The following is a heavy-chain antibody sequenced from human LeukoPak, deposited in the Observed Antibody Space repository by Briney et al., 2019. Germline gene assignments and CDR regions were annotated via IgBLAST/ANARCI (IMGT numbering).Heavy chain of an antibody. CDR2: IFYSGDT. Sequence: SETLSLTCTLSGGSISSYYWSCIPPPPGKGLEWVGYIFYSGDTKHNPPLKSRVTISVDTSKPRFSLRLSSVTAADTAVYYCAISYCGGGSCGAFDIWGQGTMVTVSS. CDR1: GGSISSYY. J-gene: IGHJ3*02. V-gene: IGHV4-59*01. D-gene: IGHD2-15*01. CDR3: AISYCGGGSCGAFDI.